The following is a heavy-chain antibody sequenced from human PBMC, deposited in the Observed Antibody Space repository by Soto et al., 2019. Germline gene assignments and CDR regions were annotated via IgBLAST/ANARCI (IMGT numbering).Heavy chain of an antibody. Sequence: QVQLVQSGAEVKNPGASVKVSCKASGYTFTRYGIGWARQAPGQGLEWMGWINTYNGNTNYAQNVQGRVSLTTDTSASTTYMELRSLRSNVTAIYYCAMVDVYVTPSPQDVWGQGTMVIVAS. J-gene: IGHJ6*02. CDR2: INTYNGNT. CDR1: GYTFTRYG. V-gene: IGHV1-18*01. D-gene: IGHD3-16*01. CDR3: AMVDVYVTPSPQDV.